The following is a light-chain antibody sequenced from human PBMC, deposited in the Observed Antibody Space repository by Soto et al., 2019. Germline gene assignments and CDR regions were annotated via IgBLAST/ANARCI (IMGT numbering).Light chain of an antibody. Sequence: QSVLTQPASVSGSPGQSITISCTGTSSDVGGYNYVSWYQQHPGKAPKLMIYEVSNRPSGVSNRFSGSKSGNTASLTISGLQAEDEADYYCQVWDSSTGVFGGGTKVTVL. CDR3: QVWDSSTGV. CDR1: SSDVGGYNY. J-gene: IGLJ2*01. V-gene: IGLV2-14*01. CDR2: EVS.